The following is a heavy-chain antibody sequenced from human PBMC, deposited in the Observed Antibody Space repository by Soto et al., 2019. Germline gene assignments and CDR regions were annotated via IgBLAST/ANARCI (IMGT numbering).Heavy chain of an antibody. CDR1: GGSISSSSYY. D-gene: IGHD6-19*01. CDR3: ARRYSSGWYLSQDSSSGMDA. CDR2: IYYSGST. Sequence: SETLSLTCTVSGGSISSSSYYWGWIRQPPGKGLEWIGSIYYSGSTYYNPSLKSRVTISVDTSKNHFSLQLSSVTAADTAVYYCARRYSSGWYLSQDSSSGMDAWGQGTTLTVSS. V-gene: IGHV4-39*01. J-gene: IGHJ6*02.